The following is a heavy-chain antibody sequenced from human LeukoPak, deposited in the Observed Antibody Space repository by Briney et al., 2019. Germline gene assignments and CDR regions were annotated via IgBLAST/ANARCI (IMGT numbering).Heavy chain of an antibody. D-gene: IGHD3-22*01. Sequence: GGSLRLSCAASGFTFSSNVMIWVRQAPGKGLEWVSSIPASGGTTYYADSVKGRFTISRDNSKNTLYLQMNSLRAEDTAVYYCARLSSYYDSSEAYFDLWGRGTLVTVSS. CDR1: GFTFSSNV. CDR3: ARLSSYYDSSEAYFDL. J-gene: IGHJ2*01. CDR2: IPASGGTT. V-gene: IGHV3-23*01.